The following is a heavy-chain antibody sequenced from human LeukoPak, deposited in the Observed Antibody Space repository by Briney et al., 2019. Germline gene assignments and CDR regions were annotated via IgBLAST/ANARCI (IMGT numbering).Heavy chain of an antibody. V-gene: IGHV5-10-1*01. CDR1: GYSFTSYW. D-gene: IGHD5-12*01. CDR2: IDPSDSYT. J-gene: IGHJ4*02. CDR3: ARQYSGYDYYFDY. Sequence: GESLKISCKGSGYSFTSYWISWVRQMPGKRLEWMGRIDPSDSYTNYNPSFQGHITISADKSSSTAYLHWSSLKASDTAMYYCARQYSGYDYYFDYWGQGILVTVSS.